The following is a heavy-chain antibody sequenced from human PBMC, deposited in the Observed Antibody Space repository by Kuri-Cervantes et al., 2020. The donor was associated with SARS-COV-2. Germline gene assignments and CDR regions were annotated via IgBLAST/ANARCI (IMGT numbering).Heavy chain of an antibody. CDR3: ARGEHYARAKIGEDGLDI. Sequence: ESLKISCAASGFTLGTYSMNWVRQAPGKGLEWLSYITSSSSTVYYADSVKGRFSISRDNAKNSLYLQMNSLRAEDTAVYYCARGEHYARAKIGEDGLDIWGQGTMVTVSS. CDR1: GFTLGTYS. D-gene: IGHD2-2*01. V-gene: IGHV3-48*01. CDR2: ITSSSSTV. J-gene: IGHJ3*02.